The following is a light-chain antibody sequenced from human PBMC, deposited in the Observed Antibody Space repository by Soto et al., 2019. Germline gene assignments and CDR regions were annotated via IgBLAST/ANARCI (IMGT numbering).Light chain of an antibody. CDR3: SSYTSSSTWV. V-gene: IGLV2-14*01. CDR2: EVS. J-gene: IGLJ3*02. Sequence: QSALTQPASVSGSPGQSITIPCTGTSSDVGGYNYVSWYQQHPGKAPKLMIFEVSNRPSGVSNRFSGSKSGNTASLTISGLQAEDEADYHCSSYTSSSTWVFGGGTKLTVL. CDR1: SSDVGGYNY.